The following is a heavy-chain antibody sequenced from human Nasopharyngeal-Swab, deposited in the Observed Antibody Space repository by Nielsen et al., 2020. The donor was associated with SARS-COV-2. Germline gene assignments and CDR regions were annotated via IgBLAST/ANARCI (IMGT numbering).Heavy chain of an antibody. CDR2: IYYSGST. Sequence: SETLSLTCTVSGGSVSSGSYYWSWIRQPPGKGLEWIGYIYYSGSTNYNPSLKSRVTISVDTSKNQFSLKLSSVTAADTAVYYCARGQLLPYYYYGMDVWGQGTTVTVSS. D-gene: IGHD2-2*01. V-gene: IGHV4-61*01. CDR3: ARGQLLPYYYYGMDV. J-gene: IGHJ6*02. CDR1: GGSVSSGSYY.